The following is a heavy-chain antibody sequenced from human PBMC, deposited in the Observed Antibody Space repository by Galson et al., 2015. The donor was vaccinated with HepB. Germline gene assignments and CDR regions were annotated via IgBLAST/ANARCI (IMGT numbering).Heavy chain of an antibody. CDR2: ISSSSSYI. V-gene: IGHV3-21*01. D-gene: IGHD3-16*01. Sequence: SLRLSCAASGFTFRSYSMNWVRQAPGKGLEWVSSISSSSSYIYYADSVKGRFTISRDNAKNSLYLQMNSLRAEDTAVYYCARDRPGIGGVNLFDYWGQGTLVTVSS. CDR3: ARDRPGIGGVNLFDY. CDR1: GFTFRSYS. J-gene: IGHJ4*02.